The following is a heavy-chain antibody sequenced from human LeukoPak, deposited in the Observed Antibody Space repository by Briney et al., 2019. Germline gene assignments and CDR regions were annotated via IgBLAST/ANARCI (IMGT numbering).Heavy chain of an antibody. Sequence: PSETLSLTCAVSGGSISSGGYSWSWIRQPPGKGLEWIGYIYHSGSTYYNPSLKSRVTISVDRSKNQFSLKLSSATAADTAVYYCARDHYYDSSGPYSRYYYYGMDVWGQGTTVTVSS. CDR2: IYHSGST. V-gene: IGHV4-30-2*01. CDR1: GGSISSGGYS. D-gene: IGHD3-22*01. CDR3: ARDHYYDSSGPYSRYYYYGMDV. J-gene: IGHJ6*02.